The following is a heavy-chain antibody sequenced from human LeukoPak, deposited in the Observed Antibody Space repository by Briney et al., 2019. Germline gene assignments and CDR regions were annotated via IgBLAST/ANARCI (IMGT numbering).Heavy chain of an antibody. J-gene: IGHJ3*02. CDR2: ISWDGDST. CDR3: AKDGLRFLKGAFDI. D-gene: IGHD3-3*01. CDR1: GSTFSDYA. V-gene: IGHV3-43D*03. Sequence: GGSLRLSCAASGSTFSDYAMHWVRQDPGKGLEWVSLISWDGDSTYYADSVKGRFTISRDNSKNSLYLQMNSLRAEDTAVYYCAKDGLRFLKGAFDIWGQGTMVTVSS.